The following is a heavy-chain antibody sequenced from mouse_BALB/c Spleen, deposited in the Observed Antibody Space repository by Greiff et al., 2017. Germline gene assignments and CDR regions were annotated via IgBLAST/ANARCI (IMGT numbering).Heavy chain of an antibody. J-gene: IGHJ1*01. CDR2: IDPENGDT. D-gene: IGHD2-2*01. CDR3: ARGGYGGYFDV. V-gene: IGHV14-4*02. Sequence: EVKLVESGAELVRSGASVKLSCTASGFNIKDYYMHWVKQRPEQGLEWIGWIDPENGDTEYAPKFQGKATMTADTSSNTAYLQLSSLTSEDTAVYYCARGGYGGYFDVWGAGTTVTVSS. CDR1: GFNIKDYY.